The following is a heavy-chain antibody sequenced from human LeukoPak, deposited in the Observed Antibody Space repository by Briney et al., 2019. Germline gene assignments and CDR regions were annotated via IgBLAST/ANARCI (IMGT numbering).Heavy chain of an antibody. CDR1: GFTFGDYA. Sequence: PGGSLRLSCTASGFTFGDYAMSWVRQAPGKGLEWGGFIRSKAYGGTTEYAASVKGRFTISRDDSKSIAYLQMNSLKTEDTAVYYCTSSYLFDDRFDPWGQGTLVTVSS. CDR2: IRSKAYGGTT. J-gene: IGHJ5*02. CDR3: TSSYLFDDRFDP. V-gene: IGHV3-49*04. D-gene: IGHD3-16*02.